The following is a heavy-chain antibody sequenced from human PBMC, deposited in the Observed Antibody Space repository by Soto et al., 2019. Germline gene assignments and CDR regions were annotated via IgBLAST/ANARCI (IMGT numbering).Heavy chain of an antibody. J-gene: IGHJ3*02. CDR2: INPTGSMT. V-gene: IGHV1-46*01. D-gene: IGHD5-12*01. CDR1: GYSFITSYY. Sequence: ASVKVSCKASGYSFITSYYMHWVRQAPGQGLEWMGIINPTGSMTKYSQRFQGRLTMTRDTSTSTDYMELTTLTSEDTAVYFCARDTGYDHDAFDNWGQGTMVTVSS. CDR3: ARDTGYDHDAFDN.